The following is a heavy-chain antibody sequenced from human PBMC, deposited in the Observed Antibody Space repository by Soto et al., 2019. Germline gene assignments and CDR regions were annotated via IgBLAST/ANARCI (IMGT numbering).Heavy chain of an antibody. CDR2: ISSSGSTI. V-gene: IGHV3-11*01. J-gene: IGHJ4*02. CDR3: ARELRYFDWLLPDFDY. CDR1: VFTFSDYY. D-gene: IGHD3-9*01. Sequence: GWSLRLSCSASVFTFSDYYMSWIRQAPGKGLEWVSYISSSGSTIYYADSVMGRFTISRDNAKNSLYLQMNSLRAEDTAVYYCARELRYFDWLLPDFDYWGQGTLVTVSS.